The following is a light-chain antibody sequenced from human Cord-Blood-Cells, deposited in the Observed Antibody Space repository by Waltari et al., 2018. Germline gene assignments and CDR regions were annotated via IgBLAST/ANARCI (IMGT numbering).Light chain of an antibody. CDR3: CSYAGSSTYV. J-gene: IGLJ1*01. CDR2: EGR. CDR1: SSAVGSYNI. V-gene: IGLV2-23*01. Sequence: QPALTHPASVSGSPGQSITIPCTGTSSAVGSYNIVSWYHQHPGKAPKPMINEGRKRPSGVSNRFSGSKSGNTASLTISGLQAEDEADYYCCSYAGSSTYVFGTGTKVTVL.